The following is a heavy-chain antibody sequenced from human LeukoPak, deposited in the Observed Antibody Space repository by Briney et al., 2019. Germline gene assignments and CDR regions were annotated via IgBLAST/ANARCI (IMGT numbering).Heavy chain of an antibody. J-gene: IGHJ6*03. CDR1: GFTFSRYA. V-gene: IGHV3-23*01. Sequence: GGALTLSCPASGFTFSRYAMSWVRRAAAKGLDWVHAISGSGGSTYYADSVKGRFTISRDNSKNTLYLQMNSLRAEDTAVYYCAKDVVDTAFPYYYYYYMDVWGKGTTVTVSS. CDR3: AKDVVDTAFPYYYYYYMDV. D-gene: IGHD5-18*01. CDR2: ISGSGGST.